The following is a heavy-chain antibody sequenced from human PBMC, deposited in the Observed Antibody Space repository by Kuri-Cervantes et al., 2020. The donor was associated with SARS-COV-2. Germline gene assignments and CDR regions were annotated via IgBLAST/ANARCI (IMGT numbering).Heavy chain of an antibody. CDR1: GFTFSSYG. V-gene: IGHV3-30*03. D-gene: IGHD1-26*01. J-gene: IGHJ4*02. CDR2: ISYDGSDK. Sequence: GESLKISCAASGFTFSSYGMSWVRQAPGKGLEWVAFISYDGSDKSYADSVKGRFTISRDNSKNTVYLQMNSLRAEDTAVFHCARDRSGTYCIDYWGQGTLVTVSS. CDR3: ARDRSGTYCIDY.